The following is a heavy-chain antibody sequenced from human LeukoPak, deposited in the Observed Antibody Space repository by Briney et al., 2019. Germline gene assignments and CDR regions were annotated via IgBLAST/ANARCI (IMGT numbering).Heavy chain of an antibody. CDR3: VSLVVDSRGIKEVAVEN. Sequence: PSETLSLTCSVSGGSISRCYCSWIRQPPGGGLEWIGYIYKSGTTNYNPSLKSRITMSMDTSKNQFSLKLTSVTAADTAVYYCVSLVVDSRGIKEVAVENWGQGTLVTVSS. CDR2: IYKSGTT. V-gene: IGHV4-59*08. J-gene: IGHJ4*02. CDR1: GGSISRCY. D-gene: IGHD2-21*01.